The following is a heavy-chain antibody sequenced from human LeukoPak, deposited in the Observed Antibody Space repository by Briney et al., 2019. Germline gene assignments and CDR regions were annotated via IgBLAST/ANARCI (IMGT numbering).Heavy chain of an antibody. D-gene: IGHD3-16*02. CDR1: GYTFISHD. J-gene: IGHJ3*02. Sequence: GASVKASCKASGYTFISHDINWVRQATGRGLEWMGWMNPNSGYTGYAQKFQGRVTITRNTSITTAYMELSSLRSEDTAVYYCARALVGELSEYDAFDIWGQGTMVTVSS. CDR3: ARALVGELSEYDAFDI. CDR2: MNPNSGYT. V-gene: IGHV1-8*03.